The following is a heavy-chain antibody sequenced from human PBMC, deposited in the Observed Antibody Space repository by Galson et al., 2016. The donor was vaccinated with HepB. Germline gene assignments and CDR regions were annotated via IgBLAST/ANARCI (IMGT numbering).Heavy chain of an antibody. CDR3: AKGDGSGSYYHAA. J-gene: IGHJ5*02. D-gene: IGHD3-10*01. V-gene: IGHV3-23*01. CDR1: GFTFSDYA. Sequence: SLRLSCAASGFTFSDYAMHWVRQAPGRGLEWVSAISGSGGSTYYADSVKGRFTISRDNSKNTLYLQMNSLRAEDTAVYYCAKGDGSGSYYHAAWGQGTLVTVSS. CDR2: ISGSGGST.